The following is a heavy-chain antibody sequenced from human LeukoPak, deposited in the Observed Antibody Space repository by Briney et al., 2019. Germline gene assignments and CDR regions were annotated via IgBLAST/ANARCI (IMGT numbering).Heavy chain of an antibody. D-gene: IGHD3-9*01. CDR2: INHSGST. V-gene: IGHV4-34*01. CDR3: ARGPYYDILTGYSRDFDY. Sequence: SETLSLNCAVYGGSFSGYYWSWIRQPPGKGLEWIGEINHSGSTNYNPSLKSRVTISVDTSKNQFSLKLSSVTAADTAVYYCARGPYYDILTGYSRDFDYWGQGTLVTVSS. CDR1: GGSFSGYY. J-gene: IGHJ4*02.